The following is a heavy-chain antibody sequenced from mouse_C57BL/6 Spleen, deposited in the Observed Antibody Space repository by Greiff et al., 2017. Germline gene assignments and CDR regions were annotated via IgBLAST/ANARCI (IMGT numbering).Heavy chain of an antibody. D-gene: IGHD1-2*01. V-gene: IGHV3-6*01. CDR2: ISYDGSN. Sequence: EVKLMESGPGLVKPSQSLSLTCSVTGYSITSGYYWNWIRQFPGNKLEWMGYISYDGSNNYNPSLKNRISITRDTSKNQFFLKLNSVTTEDTATYYRARDLGYCKRLDAKDHWGQRTPGT. CDR1: GYSITSGYY. J-gene: IGHJ4*01. CDR3: ARDLGYCKRLDAKDH.